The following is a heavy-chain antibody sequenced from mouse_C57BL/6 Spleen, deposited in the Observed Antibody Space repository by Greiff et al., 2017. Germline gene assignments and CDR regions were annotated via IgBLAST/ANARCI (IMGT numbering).Heavy chain of an antibody. Sequence: QVQLQQPGAELVKPGASVKLSCKASGYTFTSYWMHWVKQRPGQGLEWIGDIYPGSGSTNYNEKFKSKATLTVDTSSSTAYMQLSSLTSEDSAVYYCARGGTFWGYWGQGTTLTVSS. CDR2: IYPGSGST. J-gene: IGHJ2*01. CDR3: ARGGTFWGY. CDR1: GYTFTSYW. V-gene: IGHV1-55*01. D-gene: IGHD2-14*01.